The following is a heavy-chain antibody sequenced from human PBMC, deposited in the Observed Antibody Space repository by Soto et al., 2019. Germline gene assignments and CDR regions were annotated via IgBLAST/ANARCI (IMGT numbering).Heavy chain of an antibody. J-gene: IGHJ6*02. V-gene: IGHV1-18*01. D-gene: IGHD3-22*01. Sequence: ASVKVSCKASGYTFSNSGISWVRQAPGQGLEWLGWINSDNGNTNYAQHLQGRVTITADKSTSTAYMELSSLRSEDTAVYYCAREAYDSSGYIPYYYGMDVWGQGTTVTVSS. CDR3: AREAYDSSGYIPYYYGMDV. CDR1: GYTFSNSG. CDR2: INSDNGNT.